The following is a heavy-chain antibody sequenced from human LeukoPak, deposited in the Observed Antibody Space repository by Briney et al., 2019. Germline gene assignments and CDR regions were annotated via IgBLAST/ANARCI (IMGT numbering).Heavy chain of an antibody. J-gene: IGHJ4*02. D-gene: IGHD6-19*01. CDR1: GFTFSSYA. V-gene: IGHV3-23*01. CDR3: AKDSSVWSYFDY. CDR2: ISGSGGST. Sequence: PGGSLRLSCAASGFTFSSYAMSWVRQAPGKGLEWVSAISGSGGSTYYADSVKGRFTISRDNSKNTLYLQMNSLGAEDTAIYYCAKDSSVWSYFDYWGQGTLVTVSS.